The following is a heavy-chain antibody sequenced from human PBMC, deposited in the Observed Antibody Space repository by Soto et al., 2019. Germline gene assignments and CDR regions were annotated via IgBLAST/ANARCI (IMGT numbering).Heavy chain of an antibody. Sequence: EVQLVESGGGLVRPGGSLRLSCAASGFTFSYYWMHWVRPAPGKGLVWVARIPSDGSRTTFAYFAKGRFITSRDDAMNTVDVQVIRVRVEATAVYYCARGDRGAFDLWGQGTVVTFSS. CDR3: ARGDRGAFDL. D-gene: IGHD1-26*01. V-gene: IGHV3-74*01. CDR2: IPSDGSRT. CDR1: GFTFSYYW. J-gene: IGHJ3*01.